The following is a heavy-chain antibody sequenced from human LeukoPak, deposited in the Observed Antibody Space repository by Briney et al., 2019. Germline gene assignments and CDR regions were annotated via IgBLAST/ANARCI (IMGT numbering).Heavy chain of an antibody. D-gene: IGHD4-17*01. J-gene: IGHJ4*02. Sequence: ASVKVSCKASGYTFTSYYMHWVRQAPGQGLEWMGIINPSGGSTSYARKFQGRVTMTTDTSTSTAYMELRSLRSDDTAVYYCARKYGDYGFDYWGQGTLVTVSS. V-gene: IGHV1-46*01. CDR2: INPSGGST. CDR1: GYTFTSYY. CDR3: ARKYGDYGFDY.